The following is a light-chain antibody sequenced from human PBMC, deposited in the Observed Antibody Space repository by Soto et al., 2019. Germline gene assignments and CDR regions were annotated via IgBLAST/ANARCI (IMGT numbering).Light chain of an antibody. CDR1: SSNIGAGYD. CDR3: QSYDITLGGM. CDR2: GNN. V-gene: IGLV1-40*01. Sequence: QSVLTQPPSVSGAPGQRVTISCTGSSSNIGAGYDVHWYQQLPGTAPKLLIYGNNNRPSGVPDRFSGSKSGTSASLAITGLQAEDEADYYCQSYDITLGGMSGGGTKLTVL. J-gene: IGLJ3*02.